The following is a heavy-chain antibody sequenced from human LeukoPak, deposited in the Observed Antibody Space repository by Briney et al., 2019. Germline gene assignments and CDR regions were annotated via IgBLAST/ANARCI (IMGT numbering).Heavy chain of an antibody. V-gene: IGHV3-7*01. J-gene: IGHJ4*02. D-gene: IGHD2-2*01. CDR3: AREGVLSTGAWFEY. Sequence: GGSLRLSCAVSGFTFSSYWMSWVRQAPGKGLEWVANIKEGGTEKYYQDSVKGRFTISRDNAKNSLYLQMSSLRAEDTAVYYCAREGVLSTGAWFEYWGQGTLVTVSS. CDR1: GFTFSSYW. CDR2: IKEGGTEK.